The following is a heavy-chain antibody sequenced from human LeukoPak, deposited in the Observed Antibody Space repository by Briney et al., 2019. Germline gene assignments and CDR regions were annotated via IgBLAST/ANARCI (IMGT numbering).Heavy chain of an antibody. J-gene: IGHJ4*02. CDR1: GYTFTSYY. V-gene: IGHV1-46*01. Sequence: GSSVTVSFKSSGYTFTSYYMHWVRQPPGQGLDWMGIINPSGGSTSYGEKFQGRVTMTRDTSTSTVYMELSSLRSEDTAVYYCARVEGDYDSSGYHSDYWGQGTLVTVSS. CDR2: INPSGGST. D-gene: IGHD3-22*01. CDR3: ARVEGDYDSSGYHSDY.